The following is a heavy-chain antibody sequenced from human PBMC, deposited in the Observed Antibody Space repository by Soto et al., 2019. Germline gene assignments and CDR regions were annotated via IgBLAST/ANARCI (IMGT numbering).Heavy chain of an antibody. CDR1: GGSISSGGYY. CDR3: ARGGQDLTPGHGDY. J-gene: IGHJ4*02. V-gene: IGHV4-31*03. CDR2: IYYRGST. Sequence: QVQLQESGPGLVKPSQTLSLTCTVSGGSISSGGYYWSWIRQHPGKGLEWIGYIYYRGSTYYNPSLKSRVTIAVDTSKNQFSLKLSSVTAADTAVYYCARGGQDLTPGHGDYWGQGTLVTVSS.